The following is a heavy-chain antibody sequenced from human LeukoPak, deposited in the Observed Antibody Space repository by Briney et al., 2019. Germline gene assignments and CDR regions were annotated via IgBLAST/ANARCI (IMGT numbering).Heavy chain of an antibody. CDR2: ISSSSSYI. Sequence: GGSLRLSCAASGFTSSSYSMNWVRQAPGKGLEWVSSISSSSSYIYYADSVKGRFTISRDNAKNSLYLQMNSLRAEDTAVYYCARAGYCSGGSCYVAEYFQHWGQGTLVTVSS. D-gene: IGHD2-15*01. CDR3: ARAGYCSGGSCYVAEYFQH. J-gene: IGHJ1*01. CDR1: GFTSSSYS. V-gene: IGHV3-21*01.